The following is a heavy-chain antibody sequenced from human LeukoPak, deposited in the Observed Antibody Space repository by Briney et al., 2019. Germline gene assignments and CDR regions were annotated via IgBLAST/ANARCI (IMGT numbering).Heavy chain of an antibody. J-gene: IGHJ5*02. D-gene: IGHD4-23*01. CDR3: ARDNSVEDTAWWFDP. CDR2: INPSGGST. Sequence: ASVKASCKASGYTFTSYYMHWVRQAPGQGLEWMGIINPSGGSTSYAQKFQGRVTMTRDMSTSTDYMELSSLRSEDTAVYYCARDNSVEDTAWWFDPWGQGTLVTVSS. V-gene: IGHV1-46*01. CDR1: GYTFTSYY.